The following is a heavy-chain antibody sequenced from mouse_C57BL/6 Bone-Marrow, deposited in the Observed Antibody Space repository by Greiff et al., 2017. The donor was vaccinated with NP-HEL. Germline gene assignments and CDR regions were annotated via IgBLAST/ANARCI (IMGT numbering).Heavy chain of an antibody. CDR3: ARERVYYYGTWYFDV. V-gene: IGHV3-1*01. CDR2: ISYSGST. Sequence: DVQLQESGPGMVKPSQSLSLTCTVTGYSITSGYDWHWIRHFPGNKLEWMGYISYSGSTNYNPSLKSRISITHDTSKNHFFLKLNSVTTEDTATYYCARERVYYYGTWYFDVWGTGTTVTVSS. J-gene: IGHJ1*03. D-gene: IGHD1-1*01. CDR1: GYSITSGYD.